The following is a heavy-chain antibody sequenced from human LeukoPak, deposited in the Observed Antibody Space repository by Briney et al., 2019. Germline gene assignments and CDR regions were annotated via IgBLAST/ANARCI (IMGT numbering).Heavy chain of an antibody. D-gene: IGHD2-2*02. CDR3: ARTCSSSSCYMVH. V-gene: IGHV1-18*01. CDR1: GYTFANFG. CDR2: ISVYNGNT. J-gene: IGHJ4*02. Sequence: ASVKVSCKASGYTFANFGITWVRQAPGQGLEWMGWISVYNGNTNYAQNLQGRVTLTTNTSTSTAYMELRSLRSDDTALYYCARTCSSSSCYMVHWGQGTLVTVSS.